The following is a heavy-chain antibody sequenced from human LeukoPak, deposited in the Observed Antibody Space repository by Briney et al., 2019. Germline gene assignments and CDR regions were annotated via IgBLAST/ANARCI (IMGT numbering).Heavy chain of an antibody. CDR2: INQGGSDK. CDR3: TRDRSRAEDD. J-gene: IGHJ4*02. V-gene: IGHV3-7*01. CDR1: GFIFSGHW. D-gene: IGHD1-14*01. Sequence: GGSLRLSCAASGFIFSGHWMSWVRQAPGKGLEWVANINQGGSDKYYVDSVKGRFTISRDNANNLLYLQMNSLRGEDTAVYYCTRDRSRAEDDWGEGTLVTVSS.